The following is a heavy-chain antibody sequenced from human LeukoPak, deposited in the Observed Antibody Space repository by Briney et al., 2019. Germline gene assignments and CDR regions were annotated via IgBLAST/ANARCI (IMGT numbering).Heavy chain of an antibody. Sequence: ASVKVSCKVSGYTLTELSMHWVRQAPGKGLEWMGGFDPEDGETIYAQKFQGRVTMTTDTSTSTAYMELRSLRSADTAVYYCARGRGYCTNGVCYPYYYYGMDVWGQGTTVTVSS. J-gene: IGHJ6*02. V-gene: IGHV1-24*01. CDR1: GYTLTELS. D-gene: IGHD2-8*01. CDR3: ARGRGYCTNGVCYPYYYYGMDV. CDR2: FDPEDGET.